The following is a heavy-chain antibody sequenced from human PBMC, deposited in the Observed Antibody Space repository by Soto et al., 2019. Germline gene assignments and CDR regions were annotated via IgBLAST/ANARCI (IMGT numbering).Heavy chain of an antibody. J-gene: IGHJ1*01. Sequence: PSETLSLPCTVSGDSTSSTSYYGGWFRQPQGKGLEWIGSIYHSGSTYYNPSLKSRVNISVDPSKNEFSLNLKSVTTTGTAVYFCASPKKNREPLASWGLGALVPVSS. CDR3: ASPKKNREPLAS. V-gene: IGHV4-39*01. CDR2: IYHSGST. D-gene: IGHD1-1*01. CDR1: GDSTSSTSYY.